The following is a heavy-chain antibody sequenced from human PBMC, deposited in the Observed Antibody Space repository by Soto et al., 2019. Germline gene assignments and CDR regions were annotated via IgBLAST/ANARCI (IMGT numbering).Heavy chain of an antibody. CDR2: ISGSGDST. J-gene: IGHJ4*02. Sequence: EVQLLESGGGLVQPGGSLRLSCAASGFTFSSYAMSWVRQAPGKGLEWVSAISGSGDSTYCADSVKGRFTISRDNSKNTLYLQMNNLRAEDTAVYYCAKDLGGFFGSGSYVYWGQGTLVTVSS. CDR3: AKDLGGFFGSGSYVY. V-gene: IGHV3-23*01. D-gene: IGHD3-10*01. CDR1: GFTFSSYA.